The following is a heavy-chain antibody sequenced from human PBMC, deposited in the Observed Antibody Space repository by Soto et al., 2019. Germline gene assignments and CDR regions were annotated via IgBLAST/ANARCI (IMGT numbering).Heavy chain of an antibody. CDR3: AEEGYYDFWSGYCDY. CDR2: ISGSGGST. D-gene: IGHD3-3*01. CDR1: GFTFSSYA. J-gene: IGHJ4*02. V-gene: IGHV3-23*01. Sequence: GGSLRLSCAASGFTFSSYAMSWVRQAPGKGLEWVSAISGSGGSTYYADSVKGRFTISRDNSKNTLYLQMNSLRAEDTAVYYCAEEGYYDFWSGYCDYWGQGTLVTVSS.